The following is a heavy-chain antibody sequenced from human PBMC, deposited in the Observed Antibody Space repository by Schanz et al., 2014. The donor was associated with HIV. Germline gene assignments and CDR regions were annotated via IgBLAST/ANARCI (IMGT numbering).Heavy chain of an antibody. CDR1: GFIFSSYA. CDR3: TRGQSGTYGTFDV. CDR2: FSGSAGST. Sequence: VQLVESGGGVVQPGRSLRLSCAASGFIFSSYAMHWVRQTAGKGLAWVSGFSGSAGSTYYADSVKGRFTISRDNFKDMVYLQMNSLRVEDTALYYCTRGQSGTYGTFDVWGRGTVVTVSS. J-gene: IGHJ3*01. D-gene: IGHD1-26*01. V-gene: IGHV3-23*04.